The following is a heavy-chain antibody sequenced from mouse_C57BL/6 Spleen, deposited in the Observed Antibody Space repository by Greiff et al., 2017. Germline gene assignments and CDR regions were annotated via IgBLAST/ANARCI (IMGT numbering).Heavy chain of an antibody. CDR3: TYYYGSGDY. Sequence: QVQLKESGAELARPGASVKMSCKASGYTFTSYTMHWVKQRPGQGLEWIGYINPSSGYTKYNQKFKDKATLTADKSSSTAYMQLSSLTSEDSAVYYCTYYYGSGDYWGQGTTLTVSS. CDR2: INPSSGYT. V-gene: IGHV1-4*01. J-gene: IGHJ2*01. D-gene: IGHD1-1*01. CDR1: GYTFTSYT.